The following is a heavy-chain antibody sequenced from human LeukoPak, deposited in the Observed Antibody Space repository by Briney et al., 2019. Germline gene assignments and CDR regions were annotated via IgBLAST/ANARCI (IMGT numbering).Heavy chain of an antibody. Sequence: SETLSLTCTVSGGSISSYYWSWIRQPPGKGLEWIGYIYYSGSTNYNPSLKSRVTISVDTSKNQFSLKLSSVTAADTAVYYCAGALRGYSGYDLDYWGQGTLVTVSS. CDR1: GGSISSYY. CDR2: IYYSGST. D-gene: IGHD5-12*01. V-gene: IGHV4-59*01. CDR3: AGALRGYSGYDLDY. J-gene: IGHJ4*02.